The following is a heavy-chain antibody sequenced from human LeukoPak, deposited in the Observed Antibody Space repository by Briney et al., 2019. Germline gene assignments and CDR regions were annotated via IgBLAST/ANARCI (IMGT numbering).Heavy chain of an antibody. CDR1: GFTFSSYA. CDR3: AKGGAYHYDILV. D-gene: IGHD3-9*01. V-gene: IGHV3-23*01. Sequence: GALRLSCAASGFTFSSYAMSWVRQAPGKGLEWVSAISGSGGSTYYADSVKGRFTISRDNSKNTLYLQMNSLRAEDTAVYYCAKGGAYHYDILVWGQGTLVTVSS. J-gene: IGHJ4*02. CDR2: ISGSGGST.